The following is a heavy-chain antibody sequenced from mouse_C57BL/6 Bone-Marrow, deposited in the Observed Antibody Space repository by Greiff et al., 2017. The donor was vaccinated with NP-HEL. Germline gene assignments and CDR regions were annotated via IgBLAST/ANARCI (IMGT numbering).Heavy chain of an antibody. V-gene: IGHV1-59*01. Sequence: QVQLQQPGAELVRPGTSVKLSCKASGYTFTSYWMHWVKQRPGQGLEWIGVIDPSDSYTNYNQKFKGKATLTVDTSSSTAYMQLSSLTSEDSAVYYCAWDTHYWGQGTTLTVSS. D-gene: IGHD4-1*01. CDR3: AWDTHY. CDR2: IDPSDSYT. CDR1: GYTFTSYW. J-gene: IGHJ2*01.